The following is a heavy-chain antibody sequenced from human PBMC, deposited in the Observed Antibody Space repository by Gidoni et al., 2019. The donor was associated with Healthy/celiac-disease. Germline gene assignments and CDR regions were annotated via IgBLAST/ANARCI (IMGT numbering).Heavy chain of an antibody. V-gene: IGHV3-33*01. J-gene: IGHJ4*02. Sequence: QVQLVESGGGVVQPGRSRRGSGAAAGVPFGSDGMHWVRQAPGKGREWVAVICYDGSNKYYAASVKGRFTISRDNSKNTLYLQMNSLRAEDTAVYYCARDLLAVAALDYWGQGTLVTVSS. D-gene: IGHD6-19*01. CDR1: GVPFGSDG. CDR2: ICYDGSNK. CDR3: ARDLLAVAALDY.